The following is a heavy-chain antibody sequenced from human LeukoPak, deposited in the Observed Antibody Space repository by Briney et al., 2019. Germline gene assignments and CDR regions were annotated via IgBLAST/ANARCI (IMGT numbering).Heavy chain of an antibody. D-gene: IGHD3-10*01. CDR1: GFTFSSYW. V-gene: IGHV3-7*01. CDR2: IKQDGSEK. Sequence: PGGSLRLSCAASGFTFSSYWMSWVRQAPGKGLKWVANIKQDGSEKYYVDSVKGRFTISRDNAKNSLYLQMNSLRAEDTAVYYCARATSFNPYGSGSYYFDYWGQGTLVTVSS. J-gene: IGHJ4*02. CDR3: ARATSFNPYGSGSYYFDY.